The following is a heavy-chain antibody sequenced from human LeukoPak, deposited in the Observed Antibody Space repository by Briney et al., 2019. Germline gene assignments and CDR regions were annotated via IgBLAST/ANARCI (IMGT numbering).Heavy chain of an antibody. D-gene: IGHD3-22*01. CDR2: IYYGGST. V-gene: IGHV4-59*01. Sequence: PSDTLSLTCTVSGGSISSYYWSWIRQPPGKGLEWIGYIYYGGSTNYNPSLKSRVTILVDTSKNQFSLKLSSVTAADTAVYYCARDQRLGDAFDIWGQGTMVTVSS. CDR1: GGSISSYY. J-gene: IGHJ3*02. CDR3: ARDQRLGDAFDI.